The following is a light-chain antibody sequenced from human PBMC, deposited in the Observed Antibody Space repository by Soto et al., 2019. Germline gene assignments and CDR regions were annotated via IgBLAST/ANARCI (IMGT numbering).Light chain of an antibody. CDR2: AAS. CDR3: QTYNSARVT. J-gene: IGKJ4*01. Sequence: DIQMTQSPSSLSASVGDRVTITCRASQGISNSLAWYQQNACKSPKLLIYAASNLQSGAPSRFSGSGSGTDFSLTISSLQPEDVATYYCQTYNSARVTFGGGTKVEIK. CDR1: QGISNS. V-gene: IGKV1-27*01.